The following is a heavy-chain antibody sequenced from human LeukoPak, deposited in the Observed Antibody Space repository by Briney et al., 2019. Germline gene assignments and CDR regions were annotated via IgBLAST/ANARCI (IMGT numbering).Heavy chain of an antibody. D-gene: IGHD2-2*01. CDR2: IYTSGST. CDR3: AREDCSSTSCYFSYYYGKDV. Sequence: SETLSLTCTVSGGSISSYYWSWIRQPAGKGLEWIGRIYTSGSTNYNPSLKSRVTMSVDTSKNQFSLKLSSVTAADTAVYYCAREDCSSTSCYFSYYYGKDVWGQGTTVTVSS. V-gene: IGHV4-4*07. J-gene: IGHJ6*02. CDR1: GGSISSYY.